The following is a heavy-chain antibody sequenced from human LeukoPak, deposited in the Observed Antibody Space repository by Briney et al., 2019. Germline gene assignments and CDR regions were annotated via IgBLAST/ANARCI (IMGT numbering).Heavy chain of an antibody. D-gene: IGHD6-13*01. CDR2: IYRAGNT. CDR3: AKADIAAPFDY. J-gene: IGHJ4*02. V-gene: IGHV3-53*01. CDR1: GFTVSSNY. Sequence: PGGSLRLSCAASGFTVSSNYVTWVRQAPGKGLEWVSVIYRAGNTYYADSVKGRVTISRDNSKNTLYLQMNSLRAEDTAVYYCAKADIAAPFDYWGQGTLVTVSS.